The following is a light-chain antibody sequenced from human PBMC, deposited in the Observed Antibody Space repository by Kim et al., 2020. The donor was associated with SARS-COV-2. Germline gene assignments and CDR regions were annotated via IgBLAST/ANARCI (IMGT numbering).Light chain of an antibody. CDR2: GAS. CDR3: QQYSRSPLT. J-gene: IGKJ4*01. Sequence: EIVLTQSPGTLSLSPGERATLSCRASQSVSSTYLAWYQQKPGQAPRLLIHGASTRATGIPGRFSGTGSGTDFTLTISRLEPEDFAVYYCQQYSRSPLTFGGGTKVDIK. CDR1: QSVSSTY. V-gene: IGKV3-20*01.